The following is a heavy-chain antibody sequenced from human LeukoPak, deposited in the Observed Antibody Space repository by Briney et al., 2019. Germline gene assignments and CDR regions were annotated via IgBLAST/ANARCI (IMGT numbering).Heavy chain of an antibody. V-gene: IGHV1-3*01. CDR1: GYTFTSYA. J-gene: IGHJ6*02. Sequence: ASVKVSCKASGYTFTSYAMHWVRQAPGQRLEWMGWINAGNGNTKYSQKFQGRVTITRDTSASTAYMELSSLRSEDTAVYYCARDLGWRKNYYYYGMDVWGQGTTVTVSS. CDR2: INAGNGNT. CDR3: ARDLGWRKNYYYYGMDV. D-gene: IGHD1-14*01.